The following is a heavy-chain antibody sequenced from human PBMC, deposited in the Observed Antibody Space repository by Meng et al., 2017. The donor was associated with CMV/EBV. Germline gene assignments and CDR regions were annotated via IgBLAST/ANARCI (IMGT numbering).Heavy chain of an antibody. V-gene: IGHV1-69*10. D-gene: IGHD2-2*01. CDR1: GGTFSSYA. J-gene: IGHJ3*02. Sequence: SVKVSCKASGGTFSSYAISWVRQAPGQGLEWMGGIIPILGIANYAQKFQGRVTITADKSTSTAYMELSSLRSEDTAVYYCARGAVVVVPAADDAFDIWGQGTMVTVSS. CDR3: ARGAVVVVPAADDAFDI. CDR2: IIPILGIA.